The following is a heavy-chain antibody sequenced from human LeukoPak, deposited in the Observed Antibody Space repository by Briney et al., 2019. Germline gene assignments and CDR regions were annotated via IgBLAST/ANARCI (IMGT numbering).Heavy chain of an antibody. CDR1: GFTFSSYG. CDR2: ISGSGGST. V-gene: IGHV3-23*01. Sequence: GGSLRLSCAASGFTFSSYGMSWVRQAPGKRLEWVSAISGSGGSTYYADSVKGRFTISRDNSKNTVYLQVNSLRAEDTAVYYCAKDSDSSGSIGPSYFDYWGQGTLVTVSS. D-gene: IGHD3-22*01. J-gene: IGHJ4*02. CDR3: AKDSDSSGSIGPSYFDY.